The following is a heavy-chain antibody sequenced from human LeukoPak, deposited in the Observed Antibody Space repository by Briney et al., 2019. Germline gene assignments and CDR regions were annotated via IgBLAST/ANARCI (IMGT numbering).Heavy chain of an antibody. CDR1: GGSISSYY. CDR3: ARVGGGYYGSGSCGAPYWFDP. V-gene: IGHV4-4*07. J-gene: IGHJ5*02. CDR2: IYTSGST. Sequence: SETLSLTCTVSGGSISSYYWSWIRQPAGKGLEWIGRIYTSGSTNYNPSLKSRVTMSVDTSKNQFSLKLSSVTAADTAVYYCARVGGGYYGSGSCGAPYWFDPWGQGTLVTVSS. D-gene: IGHD3-10*01.